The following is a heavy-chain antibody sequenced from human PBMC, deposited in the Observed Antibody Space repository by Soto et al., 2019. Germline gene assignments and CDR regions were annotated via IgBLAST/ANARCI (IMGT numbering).Heavy chain of an antibody. Sequence: QVQLVQSGAEVKKPGSSVKVSCKASGGTFSRYAISWVRQAPGQGLEWMGGIIPMFGTPNYAQKFQGRVTITAVESTSTAYMELSSLRSEDTAVYYCARQFDFESSGYSYPYWGQGTPVTVSS. CDR1: GGTFSRYA. V-gene: IGHV1-69*01. D-gene: IGHD3-22*01. CDR2: IIPMFGTP. CDR3: ARQFDFESSGYSYPY. J-gene: IGHJ4*02.